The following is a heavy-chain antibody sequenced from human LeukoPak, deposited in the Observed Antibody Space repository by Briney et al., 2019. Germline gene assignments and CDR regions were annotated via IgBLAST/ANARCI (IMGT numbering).Heavy chain of an antibody. CDR3: TRREYIDYWTAFPF. CDR1: GYIFSNYW. D-gene: IGHD2/OR15-2a*01. J-gene: IGHJ4*02. Sequence: GESLKISCKTSGYIFSNYWIAWVRQTPGKGLEWMGIIYPHDFNVKYSPSFQGHVTISVDKSVSTAYLQWNTLKASDTATYFCTRREYIDYWTAFPFWGQGTEVAVSS. CDR2: IYPHDFNV. V-gene: IGHV5-51*01.